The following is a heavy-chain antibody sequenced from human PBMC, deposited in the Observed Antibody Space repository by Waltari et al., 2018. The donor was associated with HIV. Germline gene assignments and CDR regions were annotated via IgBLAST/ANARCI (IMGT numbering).Heavy chain of an antibody. J-gene: IGHJ5*02. Sequence: QVQLQQWGAGLLRHSETLSLTCAVYGGTFSGYSWSWIRQPPGKGLEWIGEISHSGGTSYNPSLKSRVTISGDTSKNQFSLKLSSVTAADTAVYYCARGNWFDPWGQGTLVTVSS. CDR2: ISHSGGT. CDR1: GGTFSGYS. V-gene: IGHV4-34*02. CDR3: ARGNWFDP.